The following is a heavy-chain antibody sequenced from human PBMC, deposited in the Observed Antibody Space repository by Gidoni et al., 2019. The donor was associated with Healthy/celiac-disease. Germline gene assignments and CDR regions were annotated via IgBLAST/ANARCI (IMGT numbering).Heavy chain of an antibody. Sequence: EVQLVESGGGLVKPGGSLRLSCAASGFTFSSYSMNWVRQAPGKGLEWVSSISSSSSYIYYADSVKGRFTISRDNAKNSLYLQMNSLRAEDTAVYYCAREMGGDPENTFDIWGQGTMVTVSS. J-gene: IGHJ3*02. V-gene: IGHV3-21*01. CDR2: ISSSSSYI. CDR3: AREMGGDPENTFDI. CDR1: GFTFSSYS. D-gene: IGHD2-21*02.